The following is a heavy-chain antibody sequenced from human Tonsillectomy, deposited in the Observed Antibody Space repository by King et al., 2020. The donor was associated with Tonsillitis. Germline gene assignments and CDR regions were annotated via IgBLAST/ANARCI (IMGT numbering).Heavy chain of an antibody. D-gene: IGHD4-23*01. Sequence: QLVQSGAEVKKPGESVKISCKGSGYSFTTYWIAWVRQMPGKGLEWLGIIYPGDSDSRNNPSFQGQVTISADKSISTAYLQWNSLKASDTAMYYCATPFCGNYYDGLGYWGQGTLVTVSS. CDR1: GYSFTTYW. J-gene: IGHJ4*02. V-gene: IGHV5-51*01. CDR3: ATPFCGNYYDGLGY. CDR2: IYPGDSDS.